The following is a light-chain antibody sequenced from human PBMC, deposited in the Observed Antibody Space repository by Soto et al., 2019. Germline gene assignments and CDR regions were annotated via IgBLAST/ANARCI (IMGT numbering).Light chain of an antibody. Sequence: QSALTQPPSASGSPGQSVTISCTGTSSDVGGYNYVSWYQHHPGKAPKLMIYEVSKRPSGVPDRFSGSKSANTASLTVSGLQAEDEADYYCSSYAASNNLVFGGGTKLTVL. V-gene: IGLV2-8*01. J-gene: IGLJ2*01. CDR3: SSYAASNNLV. CDR2: EVS. CDR1: SSDVGGYNY.